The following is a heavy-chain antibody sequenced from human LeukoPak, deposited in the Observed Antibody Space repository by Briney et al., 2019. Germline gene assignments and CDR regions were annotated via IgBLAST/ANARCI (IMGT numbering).Heavy chain of an antibody. Sequence: PGGSLRLSCAASGFTFSSYLMNWVRQAPGKGLEWVAYIKHDGSDKKYVDSVKGRFTISRDNAENSLFLQMDNLRAEDAAVYYCXXXXRPMDQLLDYWGQGTLVTVSS. CDR2: IKHDGSDK. CDR3: XXXXRPMDQLLDY. J-gene: IGHJ4*02. V-gene: IGHV3-7*01. CDR1: GFTFSSYL. D-gene: IGHD1-1*01.